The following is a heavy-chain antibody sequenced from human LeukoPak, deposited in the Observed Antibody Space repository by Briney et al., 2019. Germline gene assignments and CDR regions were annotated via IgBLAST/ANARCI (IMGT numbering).Heavy chain of an antibody. CDR3: ARGPQRRSGPTRFDY. Sequence: SETLSLTCAVYGGSFSDYYWSWIRQSPGKGLEWIGEINHSGSTNYNPSLKSRVTISADTSKNQFSLKLSSVTAADTAVYYCARGPQRRSGPTRFDYWGQGTLVTVSS. CDR2: INHSGST. V-gene: IGHV4-34*01. CDR1: GGSFSDYY. J-gene: IGHJ4*02. D-gene: IGHD6-19*01.